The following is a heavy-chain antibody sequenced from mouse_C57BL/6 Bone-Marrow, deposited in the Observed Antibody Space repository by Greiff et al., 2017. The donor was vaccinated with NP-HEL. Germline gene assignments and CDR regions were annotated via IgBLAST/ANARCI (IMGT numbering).Heavy chain of an antibody. CDR1: GYTFTSYW. V-gene: IGHV1-50*01. Sequence: QVQLQQPGAELVKPGASVKLSCKASGYTFTSYWMQWVKQRPGQGLEWIGEIDPSDSYTNSNQKFKGKATLTVDTSSSTAYMQLSSLTSEDSAVYYCAREGENYYGSRPDVWGTGTTVTVSS. CDR3: AREGENYYGSRPDV. CDR2: IDPSDSYT. J-gene: IGHJ1*03. D-gene: IGHD1-1*01.